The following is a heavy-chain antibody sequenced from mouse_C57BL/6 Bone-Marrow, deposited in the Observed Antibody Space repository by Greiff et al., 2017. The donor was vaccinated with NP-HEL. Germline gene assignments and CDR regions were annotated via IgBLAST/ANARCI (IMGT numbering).Heavy chain of an antibody. D-gene: IGHD1-1*01. CDR2: IYPRSGNT. J-gene: IGHJ3*01. Sequence: QVQLQQSGAELARPGASVKLSCKASGYTFTSYGISWVKQRPGQGLEWIGEIYPRSGNTYYNEKFKGKATLTADKSSSTAYMELRSLTSEDSAVYFCARGAYYGSSYRFAYWGQGTRVTVSA. CDR1: GYTFTSYG. V-gene: IGHV1-81*01. CDR3: ARGAYYGSSYRFAY.